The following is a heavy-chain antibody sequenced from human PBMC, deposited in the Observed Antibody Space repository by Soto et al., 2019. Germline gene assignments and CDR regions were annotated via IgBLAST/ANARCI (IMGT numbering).Heavy chain of an antibody. D-gene: IGHD4-17*01. J-gene: IGHJ4*02. Sequence: TPVEVTCKESGEAYSSKGISWVRQAPGQGLEWMGWISAYNGNTNYAQKLQGRVTMTTDTSTSTAYMELRSLRSDDTAVYYCARAHYGAFDYWGQGTLVTVSS. CDR1: GEAYSSKG. CDR3: ARAHYGAFDY. V-gene: IGHV1-18*01. CDR2: ISAYNGNT.